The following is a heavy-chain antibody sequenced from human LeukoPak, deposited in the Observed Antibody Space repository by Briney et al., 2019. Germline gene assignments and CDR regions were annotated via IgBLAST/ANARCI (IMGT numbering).Heavy chain of an antibody. CDR2: IYPGDSDT. J-gene: IGHJ4*02. V-gene: IGHV5-51*01. CDR3: ARHLSPDYGDYADY. CDR1: GSTFTTYW. Sequence: GESLKISCKGSGSTFTTYWIGWVRQMPGKGLEWMGIIYPGDSDTRYSPSFQGQVTISADKSISTAYLQWSSLKASDTAIYYCARHLSPDYGDYADYWGQGTLVTVSS. D-gene: IGHD4-17*01.